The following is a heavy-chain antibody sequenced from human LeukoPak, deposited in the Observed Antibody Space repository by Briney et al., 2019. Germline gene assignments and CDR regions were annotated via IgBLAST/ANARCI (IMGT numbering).Heavy chain of an antibody. CDR1: GFTFSSYA. V-gene: IGHV3-23*01. Sequence: GGSLRLSCAASGFTFSSYAMSWVRQAPGKGLEWVSAISGSGGSTYYADSVKGRFTISRDNSKNTLYLQMNSLRAEDTAVYYCAKRGRPGYSCNKILDYWGQGTLVTVSS. J-gene: IGHJ4*02. D-gene: IGHD1/OR15-1a*01. CDR3: AKRGRPGYSCNKILDY. CDR2: ISGSGGST.